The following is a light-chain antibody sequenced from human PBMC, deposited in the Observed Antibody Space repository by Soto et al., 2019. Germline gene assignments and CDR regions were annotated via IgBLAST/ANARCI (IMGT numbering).Light chain of an antibody. CDR1: QSVSSSY. Sequence: EIVLTQSPGTLSLSPGERATLSCRASQSVSSSYLAWYQQKPGQAPRLLIYGASSRATGIPDRFSGSGSGTDFPLTISRLEPEAFAVYYCQQYGSSPRTFGQGTKLEIK. CDR2: GAS. V-gene: IGKV3-20*01. CDR3: QQYGSSPRT. J-gene: IGKJ2*01.